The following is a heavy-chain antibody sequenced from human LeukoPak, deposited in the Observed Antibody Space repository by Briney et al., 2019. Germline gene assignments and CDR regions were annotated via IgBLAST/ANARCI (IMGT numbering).Heavy chain of an antibody. V-gene: IGHV3-74*01. Sequence: GGSLRLSCPASGFSFTDFYIHWVRQAQGRGLVWVSRIDDDGRSKSYADFLKGRFAISRDNARKMVYLEMNSLRPEDTAVYYCARDGSGGLDPWGQGTLVTVSS. D-gene: IGHD2-15*01. CDR2: IDDDGRSK. J-gene: IGHJ5*02. CDR1: GFSFTDFY. CDR3: ARDGSGGLDP.